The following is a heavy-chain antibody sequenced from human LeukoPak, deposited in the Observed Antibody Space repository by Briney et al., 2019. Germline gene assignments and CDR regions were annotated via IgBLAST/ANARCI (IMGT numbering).Heavy chain of an antibody. D-gene: IGHD4-17*01. CDR3: ARTSLRGYGDYSGLQH. V-gene: IGHV1-69*04. J-gene: IGHJ1*01. CDR1: GGTFSSYA. CDR2: IIPILGIA. Sequence: GASVKVSCKASGGTFSSYAISWVRQAPGQGLEWMGRIIPILGIANYAQKFQGRVTITADKSTSTAYMELSSLRSEDTAVYYCARTSLRGYGDYSGLQHWGQGTLVTVSS.